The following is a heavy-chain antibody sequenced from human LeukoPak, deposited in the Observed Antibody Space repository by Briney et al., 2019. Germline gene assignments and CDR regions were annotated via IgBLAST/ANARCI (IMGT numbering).Heavy chain of an antibody. D-gene: IGHD3-10*01. CDR3: ASASQPWFGEVGGR. V-gene: IGHV3-74*03. CDR1: GFSSSSYW. J-gene: IGHJ4*02. CDR2: INGDGSST. Sequence: LAGGSLRLSCAASGFSSSSYWMHWVRQVPGKGLVWVSRINGDGSSTTYADSVKGRFTISRDNAKNSLYLQMNSLRAEDTAVYYCASASQPWFGEVGGRWGQGTLVTVSS.